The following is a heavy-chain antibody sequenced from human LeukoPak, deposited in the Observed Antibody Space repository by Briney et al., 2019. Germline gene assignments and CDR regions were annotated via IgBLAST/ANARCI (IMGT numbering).Heavy chain of an antibody. J-gene: IGHJ4*02. V-gene: IGHV4-34*01. CDR3: ARGPDSSSWYRLFDY. Sequence: SETLSLTCAVYGGSFSGYYWSWIRQPPGKGLEWIGEINHSGSTNYNPSLKSRVTISVDTSKNQFSLKLSSVTAADTAVYYCARGPDSSSWYRLFDYWGQGTLVTISS. CDR1: GGSFSGYY. CDR2: INHSGST. D-gene: IGHD6-13*01.